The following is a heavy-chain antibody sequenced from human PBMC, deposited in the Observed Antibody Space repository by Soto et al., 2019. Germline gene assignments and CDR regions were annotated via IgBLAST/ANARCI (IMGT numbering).Heavy chain of an antibody. Sequence: QVQLVQSGAEVKKPGSSVKVSCKASGGTFSSYTISWVRQAPGQGLEWMGRIIPILGIANYAQKFQGRVTITADKSTSTAYMKLSSLRSEDTAVYYCARDNSPYSSSWNDAFDIWGQGTMVTVSS. CDR3: ARDNSPYSSSWNDAFDI. CDR2: IIPILGIA. D-gene: IGHD6-13*01. J-gene: IGHJ3*02. V-gene: IGHV1-69*08. CDR1: GGTFSSYT.